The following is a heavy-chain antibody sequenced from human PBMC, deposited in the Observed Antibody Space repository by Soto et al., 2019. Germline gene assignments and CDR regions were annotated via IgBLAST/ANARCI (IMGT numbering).Heavy chain of an antibody. CDR2: IGAGGQT. CDR3: AMRYCSGDNCPGIGYDY. D-gene: IGHD2-15*01. V-gene: IGHV3-13*01. J-gene: IGHJ4*02. CDR1: GFPFSRYD. Sequence: GGSLRLSCAASGFPFSRYDMNWVRQITGKGLECVSAIGAGGQTYYLGSVKGRFTISRENAKNRVYLQMNSLRAGDTAVYYCAMRYCSGDNCPGIGYDYWGPGTLVTVSS.